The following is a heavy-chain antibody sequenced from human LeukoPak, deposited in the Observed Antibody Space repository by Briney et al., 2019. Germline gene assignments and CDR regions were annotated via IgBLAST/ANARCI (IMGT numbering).Heavy chain of an antibody. CDR2: IYSGGST. V-gene: IGHV3-66*01. CDR3: ARGVRSSGCYNY. D-gene: IGHD6-19*01. CDR1: GFTVSSNY. Sequence: PGGSLRLSCEASGFTVSSNYMSWVRLAPGKGLEWVSVIYSGGSTYYADSVKGRFTISRDNSKNTLFLQMNSLRAEDTAVYYCARGVRSSGCYNYWGQGTLVTVSS. J-gene: IGHJ4*02.